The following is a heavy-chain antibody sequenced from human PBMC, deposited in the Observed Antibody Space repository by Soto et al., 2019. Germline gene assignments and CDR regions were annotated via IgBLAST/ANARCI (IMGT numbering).Heavy chain of an antibody. J-gene: IGHJ5*02. CDR1: EITLNIYW. D-gene: IGHD2-15*01. CDR2: INPESTTL. CDR3: TKDTFGAWEA. V-gene: IGHV3-74*01. Sequence: EAQLVESGGGLVQPGGSLTLSCTASEITLNIYWMHWIRQAPGKGLVWVSRINPESTTLTYADSVTGRFTISRDSAKNALYLQMNGLSAEDTVIYYCTKDTFGAWEAWSQGTLVTVSS.